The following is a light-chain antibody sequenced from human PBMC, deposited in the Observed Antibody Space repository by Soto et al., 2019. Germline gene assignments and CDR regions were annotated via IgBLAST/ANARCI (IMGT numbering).Light chain of an antibody. CDR2: AAS. J-gene: IGKJ1*01. Sequence: DIQMTQSPSSLPTSVGDRVTITCRASQGIINYLAWYQQKPGKVPKLLIYAASTLQSGVPSRFSGSGSGTDFTLTISGLQSEDFAVYYCQQYNDWPRTFGQGTKVDIK. V-gene: IGKV1-27*01. CDR3: QQYNDWPRT. CDR1: QGIINY.